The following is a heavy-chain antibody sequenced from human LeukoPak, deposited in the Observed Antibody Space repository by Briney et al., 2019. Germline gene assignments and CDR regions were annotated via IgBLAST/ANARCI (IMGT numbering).Heavy chain of an antibody. V-gene: IGHV1-69*13. Sequence: SVKVSCKASGGTFSSYAISWVRQAPGQGLEWMGGIIPIFGTANYAQKFQGRVTITADESTSTAYMELSSLGSDDTAVYYCARIWVRQGYWYFDLWGRGTLVTVSS. D-gene: IGHD3-10*01. J-gene: IGHJ2*01. CDR3: ARIWVRQGYWYFDL. CDR2: IIPIFGTA. CDR1: GGTFSSYA.